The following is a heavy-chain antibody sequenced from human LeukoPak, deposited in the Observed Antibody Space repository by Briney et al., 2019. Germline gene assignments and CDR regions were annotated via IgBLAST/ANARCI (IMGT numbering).Heavy chain of an antibody. V-gene: IGHV3-21*01. Sequence: PGGSLRLSCAASGFTFSSYSMNWVRQAPGKGLEWVSSISSSSYIYYADSVKGRFTISRDNAKNSLYLQMNSLRAEDTAVYYCARDLRLGYCSGGSCKTYDSWGQGTLVTVSS. CDR2: ISSSSYI. CDR3: ARDLRLGYCSGGSCKTYDS. D-gene: IGHD2-15*01. J-gene: IGHJ4*02. CDR1: GFTFSSYS.